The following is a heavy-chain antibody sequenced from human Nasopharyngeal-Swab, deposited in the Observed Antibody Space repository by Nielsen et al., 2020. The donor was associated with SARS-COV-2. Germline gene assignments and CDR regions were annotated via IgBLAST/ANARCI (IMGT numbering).Heavy chain of an antibody. CDR3: ARQSSIRGSYPFDY. CDR2: IDHSGST. D-gene: IGHD1-26*01. J-gene: IGHJ4*02. V-gene: IGHV4-34*01. CDR1: GGSFSGYY. Sequence: SETLSLTCAVYGGSFSGYYWSWIRQPPGKGLEWIGEIDHSGSTNYNPSLESRVTVSGDTSKNQFSLKLSSVTAADTAVYWCARQSSIRGSYPFDYWGQGTLVTVSS.